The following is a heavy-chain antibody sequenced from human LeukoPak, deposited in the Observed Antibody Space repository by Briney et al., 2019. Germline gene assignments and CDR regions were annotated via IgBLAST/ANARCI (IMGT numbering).Heavy chain of an antibody. CDR1: GFAFSSYN. CDR2: IGSSGSPT. D-gene: IGHD1-26*01. Sequence: GGSLRLSCAASGFAFSSYNMNWVRQAPGKGLEWISYIGSSGSPTHYADSVGGRFTISRDNSKNTLDLQMNSLRVEDTAVYYCAREAYSGSYFDYWGQGTLVTVSS. V-gene: IGHV3-48*01. CDR3: AREAYSGSYFDY. J-gene: IGHJ4*02.